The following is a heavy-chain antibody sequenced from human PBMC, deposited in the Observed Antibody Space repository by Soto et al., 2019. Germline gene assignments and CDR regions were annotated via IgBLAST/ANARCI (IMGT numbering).Heavy chain of an antibody. V-gene: IGHV1-18*01. J-gene: IGHJ6*02. CDR1: GYNLREYG. Sequence: QVHLVQSGVEVKKPGASVKVSCTAHGYNLREYGVSWLRQVPGQGFEWMGWISGDNVNRRSSQRFQDRLTMTTDTSTITASMALRSVRSDDTAVYFCGREGQQLAQEQYFQFNGVDVWGQGTSVTVSS. D-gene: IGHD6-13*01. CDR2: ISGDNVNR. CDR3: GREGQQLAQEQYFQFNGVDV.